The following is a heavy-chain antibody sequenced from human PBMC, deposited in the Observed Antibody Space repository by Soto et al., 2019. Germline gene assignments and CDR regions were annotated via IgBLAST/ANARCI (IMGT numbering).Heavy chain of an antibody. J-gene: IGHJ5*02. Sequence: PSEILSLTCDVSGDFLTTYYWTWIRQSAGGGLEWIGRIYSSGSTNYNPSLKSRVTISLDTSMNHFSLRLSSVTAADTAVYYCARGQRFSDWFDPWGQGTLVTVSS. CDR2: IYSSGST. D-gene: IGHD3-3*01. V-gene: IGHV4-4*07. CDR3: ARGQRFSDWFDP. CDR1: GDFLTTYY.